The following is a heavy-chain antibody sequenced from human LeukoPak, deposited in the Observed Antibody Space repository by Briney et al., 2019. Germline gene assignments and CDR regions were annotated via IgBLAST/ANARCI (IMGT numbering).Heavy chain of an antibody. CDR1: GYSISSGYY. CDR3: ARPQSGYCSSTSCQYWYFDL. CDR2: IYHSGST. J-gene: IGHJ2*01. D-gene: IGHD2-2*01. Sequence: SETLSLTCAVSGYSISSGYYWGWIRPPPGKGLEWIGSIYHSGSTYYNPSLKRRVTISVDTSKNHFSLKLSSVTAADTAVYYCARPQSGYCSSTSCQYWYFDLWGRGTLVTVSS. V-gene: IGHV4-38-2*01.